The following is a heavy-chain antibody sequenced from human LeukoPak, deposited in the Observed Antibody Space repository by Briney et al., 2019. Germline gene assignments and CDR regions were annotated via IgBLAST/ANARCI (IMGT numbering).Heavy chain of an antibody. V-gene: IGHV3-23*01. Sequence: GGSLRLSCAASGFTFSSYSMNWVRQAPGKGLEWVSAISGSGGSTYYADSVKGRFTISRDNSKNTLYLQMNSLRAEDTAVYYCAKSQYQLLRDSFDYWGQGTLVTVSS. CDR2: ISGSGGST. J-gene: IGHJ4*02. CDR3: AKSQYQLLRDSFDY. CDR1: GFTFSSYS. D-gene: IGHD2-2*01.